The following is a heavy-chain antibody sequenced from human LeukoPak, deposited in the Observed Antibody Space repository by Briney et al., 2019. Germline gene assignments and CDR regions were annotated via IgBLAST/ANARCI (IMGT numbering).Heavy chain of an antibody. Sequence: PGESLKISCKGSGYSFTSFWIGWVRQMPGKGLEWMGIIYPGDSDTRYSPSFQGQVTISVDKSFTTAYLQWSSLKASDTAMYYCARFSDHSEYLGHFDNWGQGTLVTVSS. V-gene: IGHV5-51*01. CDR1: GYSFTSFW. D-gene: IGHD4-11*01. CDR3: ARFSDHSEYLGHFDN. J-gene: IGHJ4*02. CDR2: IYPGDSDT.